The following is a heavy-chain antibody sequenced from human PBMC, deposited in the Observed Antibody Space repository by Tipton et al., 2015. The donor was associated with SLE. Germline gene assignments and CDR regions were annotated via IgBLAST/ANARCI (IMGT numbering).Heavy chain of an antibody. CDR3: ARGSYNGSGYAFDI. Sequence: SLRLSCAASGFTFNSYAMSWVRQAPGKGLEWVSRINWSGGTPYYVDSVKGRFTISRDNAKNSLYLQMNSLRAEDTALYFCARGSYNGSGYAFDIWGQGTMVTVAS. J-gene: IGHJ3*02. V-gene: IGHV3-20*04. CDR2: INWSGGTP. D-gene: IGHD3-10*01. CDR1: GFTFNSYA.